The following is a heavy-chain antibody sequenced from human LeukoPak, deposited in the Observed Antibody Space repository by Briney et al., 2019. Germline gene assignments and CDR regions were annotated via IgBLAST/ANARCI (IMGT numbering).Heavy chain of an antibody. D-gene: IGHD2/OR15-2a*01. Sequence: GGSLRLSCAASGFTFSSYAMTWVRQAPGKGLEWVSYISSSGSTIYYADSVKGRFTISRDNARNSLYLQMDNLRAEDTGVYYCARDFYDGFALDYWGQGTLVTVSS. V-gene: IGHV3-48*04. CDR1: GFTFSSYA. J-gene: IGHJ4*02. CDR2: ISSSGSTI. CDR3: ARDFYDGFALDY.